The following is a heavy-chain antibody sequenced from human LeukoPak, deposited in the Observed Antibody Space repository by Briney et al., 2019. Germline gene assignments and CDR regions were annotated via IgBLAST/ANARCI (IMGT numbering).Heavy chain of an antibody. CDR1: GYTFSSYG. CDR2: MNPNSGNT. CDR3: ARGEMATIGISDY. Sequence: ASVKVSCKASGYTFSSYGINWVRQATGQGLEWMGWMNPNSGNTGYAQKFQGRVTITRNTSISTAYMELSSLRSEDTAVYYCARGEMATIGISDYWGQGTLVTVSS. J-gene: IGHJ4*02. D-gene: IGHD5-24*01. V-gene: IGHV1-8*01.